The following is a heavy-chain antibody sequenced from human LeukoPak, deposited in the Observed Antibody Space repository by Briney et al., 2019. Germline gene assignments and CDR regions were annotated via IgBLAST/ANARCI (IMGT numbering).Heavy chain of an antibody. CDR2: INPNSGGT. CDR3: AREGGRNWFDP. D-gene: IGHD3-16*01. V-gene: IGHV1-2*02. J-gene: IGHJ5*02. CDR1: GYTFTGYY. Sequence: ASVKVSCKASGYTFTGYYMHWVRQAPGQGLEWMGWINPNSGGTNYAQKFQGRVTITRDTSASTAYMELSSLRSEDTAVYYCAREGGRNWFDPWGQGTLVTVSS.